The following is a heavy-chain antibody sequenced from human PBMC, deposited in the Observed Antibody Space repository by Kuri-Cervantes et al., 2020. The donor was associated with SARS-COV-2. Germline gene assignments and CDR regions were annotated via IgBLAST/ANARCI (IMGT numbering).Heavy chain of an antibody. CDR1: GYTFTGYY. CDR3: ARESRINYYYGMDV. J-gene: IGHJ6*02. D-gene: IGHD2-2*01. V-gene: IGHV1-46*01. Sequence: ASVKVSCKASGYTFTGYYMHWVRQAPGQGLEWMGRINPNSGGSTTYAQKFQGRVSMTRDTSTSTVYMELSSLRSEDTAVYYCARESRINYYYGMDVWGQGTTVTVSS. CDR2: INPNSGGST.